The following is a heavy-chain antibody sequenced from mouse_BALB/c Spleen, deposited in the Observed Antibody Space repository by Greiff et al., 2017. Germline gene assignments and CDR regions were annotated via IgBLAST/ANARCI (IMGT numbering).Heavy chain of an antibody. CDR2: IDPENGNT. J-gene: IGHJ2*01. D-gene: IGHD4-1*01. CDR1: GFNITDYY. Sequence: VQLQQSGAELVRPGALVKLSCKASGFNITDYYMHWVKQRPEQGLEWIGWIDPENGNTIYDPKFQGKASITADTSSNTAYLQLSSLTSEDTAVYYCARKLTGIFDYWGQGTTLTGSS. CDR3: ARKLTGIFDY. V-gene: IGHV14-1*02.